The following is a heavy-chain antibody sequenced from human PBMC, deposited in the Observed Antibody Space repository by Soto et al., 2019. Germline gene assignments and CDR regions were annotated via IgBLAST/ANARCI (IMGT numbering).Heavy chain of an antibody. J-gene: IGHJ4*02. CDR3: ARSVCSSPSCYPDGTDS. D-gene: IGHD2-2*01. Sequence: XESLKISRKGSGYSFTSYWIGLVRQMPGKGLEWMGIIYPGDSDTRYSPSFQGQVTISADKSISTAYLQWSSLKASDTAMYYCARSVCSSPSCYPDGTDSWGQGPLVTGSS. V-gene: IGHV5-51*01. CDR1: GYSFTSYW. CDR2: IYPGDSDT.